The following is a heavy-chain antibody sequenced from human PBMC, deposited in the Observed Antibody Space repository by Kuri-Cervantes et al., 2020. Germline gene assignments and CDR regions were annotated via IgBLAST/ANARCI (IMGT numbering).Heavy chain of an antibody. J-gene: IGHJ4*02. CDR2: ISSSSSYI. V-gene: IGHV3-21*03. CDR1: GFTFSSYW. CDR3: ARDYSDYYDSSGYYDY. D-gene: IGHD3-22*01. Sequence: GGSLRLSCAASGFTFSSYWMSWVRQAPGKGLEWVSSISSSSSYIYYADSVKGRFTISRDNAKNSLYLQMNSLRAEDTAVYYCARDYSDYYDSSGYYDYWGQGTLVTVSS.